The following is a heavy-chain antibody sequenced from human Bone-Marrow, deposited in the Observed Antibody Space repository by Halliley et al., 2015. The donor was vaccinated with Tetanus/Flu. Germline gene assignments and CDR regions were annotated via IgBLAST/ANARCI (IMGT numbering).Heavy chain of an antibody. J-gene: IGHJ3*02. V-gene: IGHV4-4*02. Sequence: TLSLTCAVSGASISSRSWWSWVRQPPGKGLEWIGEIYHGGNTNYNPSLKSRLTISVDTSKNQFSLQLRSVTAADTAVYYCARVNSLLAPEWEPVDAFDIWGQGTLAIVSS. CDR2: IYHGGNT. CDR1: GASISSRSW. CDR3: ARVNSLLAPEWEPVDAFDI. D-gene: IGHD1-26*01.